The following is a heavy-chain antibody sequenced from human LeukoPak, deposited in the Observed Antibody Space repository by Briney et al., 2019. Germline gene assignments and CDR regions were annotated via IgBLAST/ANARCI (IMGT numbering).Heavy chain of an antibody. CDR1: GFTFSSYA. D-gene: IGHD1-26*01. V-gene: IGHV3-21*01. CDR2: ISSSSSYI. CDR3: ARAPGGSYLDY. J-gene: IGHJ4*02. Sequence: GGSLRLSCAASGFTFSSYAMSWVRQAPGKGLEWVSSISSSSSYIYYADSVKGRFTISRDNAKNSLYLQMNSLRAEGTAVYYCARAPGGSYLDYWGQGTLVTVSS.